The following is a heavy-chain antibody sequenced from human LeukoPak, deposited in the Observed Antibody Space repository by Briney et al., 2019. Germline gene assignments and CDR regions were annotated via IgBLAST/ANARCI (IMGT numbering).Heavy chain of an antibody. CDR1: GGSISSYY. V-gene: IGHV4-4*07. D-gene: IGHD2-15*01. J-gene: IGHJ4*02. CDR2: IYTSGST. Sequence: SETLSLTCTVSGGSISSYYWSWIRQPAGKGLEWIGRIYTSGSTNYNPSLKSRVTMSEDTSKNQFSLKLSSVTAADTAVYYCAREVVVVAATLSNYFDYWGQGTLVTVSS. CDR3: AREVVVVAATLSNYFDY.